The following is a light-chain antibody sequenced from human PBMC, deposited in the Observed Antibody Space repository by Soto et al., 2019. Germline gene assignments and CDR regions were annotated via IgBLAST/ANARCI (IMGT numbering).Light chain of an antibody. CDR2: GAS. Sequence: IQLTQSPSSLSASVGDRVTITCRASQTISGYLKWYQQKPGKAPELLIYGASNRATGIPDRFSGSGSGADFTLTISRLEPEDFAVYFCQQYGNSPPGTFGQGTRLEIK. CDR3: QQYGNSPPGT. J-gene: IGKJ5*01. V-gene: IGKV1-39*01. CDR1: QTISGY.